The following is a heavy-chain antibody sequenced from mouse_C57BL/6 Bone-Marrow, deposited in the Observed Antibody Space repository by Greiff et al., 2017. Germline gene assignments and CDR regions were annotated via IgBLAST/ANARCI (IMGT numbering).Heavy chain of an antibody. CDR1: GFSINSDCY. Sequence: EVKLVESGPSLVRPSQTLSLTCTVTGFSINSDCYWIWIRQFPGNKLEYIGYTFYSGITYYNPSLDSRTYITRDTSKNQFSLKLSSVTTEDTATYYCARGHYYGSSPWYFDVWGTGTTVTVSS. J-gene: IGHJ1*03. D-gene: IGHD1-1*01. CDR3: ARGHYYGSSPWYFDV. V-gene: IGHV3-3*01. CDR2: TFYSGIT.